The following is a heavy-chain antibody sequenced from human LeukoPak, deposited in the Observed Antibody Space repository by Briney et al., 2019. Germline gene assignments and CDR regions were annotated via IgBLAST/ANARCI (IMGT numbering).Heavy chain of an antibody. D-gene: IGHD3-10*01. V-gene: IGHV4-59*01. CDR1: GGSISSYY. CDR3: ARVQPYGSGSTWYYYYMDV. Sequence: SETLSLTCTVSGGSISSYYWSWIRQPPGKGLEWIGYIYYSGSTNYNPSLKSRVTISVGTSKNQFSLKLSSVTAADTAVYYCARVQPYGSGSTWYYYYMDVWRKGTTVTVSS. J-gene: IGHJ6*03. CDR2: IYYSGST.